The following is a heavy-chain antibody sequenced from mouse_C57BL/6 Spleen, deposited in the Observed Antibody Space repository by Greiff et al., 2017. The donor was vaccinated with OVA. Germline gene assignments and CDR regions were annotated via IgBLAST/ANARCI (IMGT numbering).Heavy chain of an antibody. CDR1: GYTFTDYN. CDR2: INPNNGGT. D-gene: IGHD2-2*01. V-gene: IGHV1-18*01. Sequence: VQLQQSGPELVKPGASVKIPCKASGYTFTDYNMDWVKQSHGKSLEWIGDINPNNGGTIYNQKFKGKATLTVDKSSSTAYMELRSLTSEDTAVYYGARSEEVTRDFDYWGQGTTLTVSS. J-gene: IGHJ2*01. CDR3: ARSEEVTRDFDY.